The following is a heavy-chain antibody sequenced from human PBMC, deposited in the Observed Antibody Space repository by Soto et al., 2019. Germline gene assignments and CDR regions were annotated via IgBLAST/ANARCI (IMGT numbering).Heavy chain of an antibody. D-gene: IGHD2-8*01. J-gene: IGHJ4*02. Sequence: EVQLLESGGGLVQPGGSLRLSCAASGFTFSSGDAMSWVRQAPGKGLEWVSTIDGSGSGTFYADSAKGRFTISRDNSKRTLHLQMNSLRAEDTAVYYCVQARYYFNRGAFDYWGQGTLVTVSS. CDR3: VQARYYFNRGAFDY. V-gene: IGHV3-23*01. CDR1: GFTFSSGDA. CDR2: IDGSGSGT.